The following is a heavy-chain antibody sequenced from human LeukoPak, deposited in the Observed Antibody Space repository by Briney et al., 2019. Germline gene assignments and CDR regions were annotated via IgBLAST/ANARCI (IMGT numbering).Heavy chain of an antibody. CDR1: GFTFSSYG. CDR3: AKAEAAPMWDRFDY. Sequence: GGSLRLSCAASGFTFSSYGMHWVRKAPGKGLEWVAFIRYDGSNKYYADSVKGRFTISRDNSKNTLYLQMNSLRAEDTAVYYCAKAEAAPMWDRFDYWGQGTLVTVSA. CDR2: IRYDGSNK. D-gene: IGHD6-6*01. J-gene: IGHJ4*02. V-gene: IGHV3-30*02.